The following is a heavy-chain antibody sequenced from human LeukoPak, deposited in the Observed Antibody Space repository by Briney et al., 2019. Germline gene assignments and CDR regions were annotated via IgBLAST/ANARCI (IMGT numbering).Heavy chain of an antibody. J-gene: IGHJ4*02. D-gene: IGHD6-13*01. Sequence: GGSLRLSCAASGFTFSSYNMNWVRQAPGKGLEWVSSISSGSSYIYYSDSVQGRFTISRDNAKNSLYLQMNSLRAEDTAVYYCARRPEAAAGNSKTWDYWGQGTLVTVSS. CDR3: ARRPEAAAGNSKTWDY. CDR1: GFTFSSYN. CDR2: ISSGSSYI. V-gene: IGHV3-21*01.